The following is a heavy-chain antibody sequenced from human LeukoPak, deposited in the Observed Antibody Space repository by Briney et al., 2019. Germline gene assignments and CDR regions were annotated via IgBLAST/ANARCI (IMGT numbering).Heavy chain of an antibody. CDR2: INPSGGST. D-gene: IGHD3-10*01. CDR3: ARDVRPDNWFDP. Sequence: GASVKVSYKASGYTFTSYYMHWVRQAPGQGLEWMGIINPSGGSTSYAQKFQGRVTMTRDTSTSTVYMELSSLRSEDTAVYYCARDVRPDNWFDPWGQGTLVTVSS. CDR1: GYTFTSYY. V-gene: IGHV1-46*01. J-gene: IGHJ5*02.